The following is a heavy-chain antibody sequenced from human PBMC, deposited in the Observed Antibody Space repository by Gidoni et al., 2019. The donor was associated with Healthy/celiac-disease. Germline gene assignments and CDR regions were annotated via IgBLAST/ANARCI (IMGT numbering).Heavy chain of an antibody. CDR3: ARARTDYFDY. Sequence: EVQLVESGGGLVQTGGSLRLSCAAAGVTFSSYAMHWVRQATGKGLEGVSAIGSAGDTSSPGSVKGRFTISRENAKNSLYLQMTSLRAGDTAVYYCARARTDYFDYWGQGTLVTVSS. V-gene: IGHV3-13*04. J-gene: IGHJ4*02. D-gene: IGHD1-1*01. CDR1: GVTFSSYA. CDR2: IGSAGDT.